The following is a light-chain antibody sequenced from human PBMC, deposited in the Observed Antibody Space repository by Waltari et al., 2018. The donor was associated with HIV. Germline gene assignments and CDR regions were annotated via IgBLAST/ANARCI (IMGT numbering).Light chain of an antibody. V-gene: IGLV2-14*01. Sequence: QSALTQPASVSGSPGQSITISCTGTSSDGGGYNYVSWYQLHPGKAPKPMIFEVTNRPSGVSKRFSGSKSGNTASLTISGLQAEDEADYYCSSYTRSSSVLFGGGTKLTVL. J-gene: IGLJ2*01. CDR3: SSYTRSSSVL. CDR2: EVT. CDR1: SSDGGGYNY.